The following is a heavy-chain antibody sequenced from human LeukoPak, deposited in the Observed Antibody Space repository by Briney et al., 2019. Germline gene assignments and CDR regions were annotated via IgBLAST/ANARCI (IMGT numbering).Heavy chain of an antibody. CDR1: GFTFSSYE. CDR3: AREVRYSYGIDY. V-gene: IGHV3-48*03. J-gene: IGHJ4*02. D-gene: IGHD5-18*01. CDR2: ISSSGSTI. Sequence: GGSLRLSCAASGFTFSSYEMNWVRQAPGKGLEWVSYISSSGSTIYYADSVKGRFTISRDNAKNSLYLQMNSLRAEDTAVYYCAREVRYSYGIDYWGQGTLVTVSS.